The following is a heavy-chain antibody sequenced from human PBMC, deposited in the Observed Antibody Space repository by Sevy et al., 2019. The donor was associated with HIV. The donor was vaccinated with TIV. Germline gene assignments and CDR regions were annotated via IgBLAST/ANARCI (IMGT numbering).Heavy chain of an antibody. V-gene: IGHV3-30*01. CDR2: ISFDATNK. D-gene: IGHD1-1*01. CDR1: GFTFQTFA. J-gene: IGHJ1*01. CDR3: ALERLSSDVAEYFQN. Sequence: GGSLRLSCAASGFTFQTFAMHWVRQAPGKGLEWVATISFDATNKHYPDSVKGRFTISRDNFQNSLFLQMDSLRPEDTAVYYCALERLSSDVAEYFQNWGQGTLVTVSS.